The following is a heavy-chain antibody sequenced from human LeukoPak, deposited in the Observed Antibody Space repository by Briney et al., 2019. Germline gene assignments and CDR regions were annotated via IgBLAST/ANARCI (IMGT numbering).Heavy chain of an antibody. CDR1: GFTFSSYT. J-gene: IGHJ4*02. V-gene: IGHV3-21*01. D-gene: IGHD4-17*01. CDR2: ISSSSTYI. CDR3: ARDSRYDDSGSSFDY. Sequence: GGSLRLSCAASGFTFSSYTLNWVRQAPGKGLEWVSSISSSSTYIYYADSARGRFTISRDNAKNSLFLQMDSLRAEDTALYYCARDSRYDDSGSSFDYWGQGNLVTVSS.